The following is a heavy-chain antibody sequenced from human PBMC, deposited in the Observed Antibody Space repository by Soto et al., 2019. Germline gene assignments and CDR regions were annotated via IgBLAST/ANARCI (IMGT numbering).Heavy chain of an antibody. D-gene: IGHD6-19*01. J-gene: IGHJ4*02. V-gene: IGHV4-34*01. CDR3: ARGPSSGNDY. Sequence: SETLSLTCAVYGGSFSGYYWSWIRQPPGKGLEWIGEINHSGSTNYNPSLKGRVTISVDTSKNQFSLKLSSVTAADTAVYYCARGPSSGNDYWGQGTLVTVSS. CDR2: INHSGST. CDR1: GGSFSGYY.